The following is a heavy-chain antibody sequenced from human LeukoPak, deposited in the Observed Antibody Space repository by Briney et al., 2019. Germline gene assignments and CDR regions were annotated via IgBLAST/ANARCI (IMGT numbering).Heavy chain of an antibody. D-gene: IGHD1-26*01. V-gene: IGHV4-31*03. CDR1: GGSISRSTYY. Sequence: SETLFLTCTVSGGSISRSTYYWGWIRQHPGKGLEWIGFTSYSEGTYYNPSLMSRITISVDRSQNQFSLKMRDVTAADTAVYFCATADWESFYFDSWGQGALVAVSS. CDR2: TSYSEGT. CDR3: ATADWESFYFDS. J-gene: IGHJ4*02.